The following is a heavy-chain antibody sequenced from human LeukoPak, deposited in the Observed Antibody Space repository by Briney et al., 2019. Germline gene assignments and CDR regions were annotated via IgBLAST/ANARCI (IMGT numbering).Heavy chain of an antibody. D-gene: IGHD1-26*01. CDR2: INWRGGST. V-gene: IGHV3-20*04. J-gene: IGHJ6*03. CDR3: ARAAQWEPSNYDYMDV. CDR1: AFIFDDYD. Sequence: GGSLRLSCADSAFIFDDYDMSWVRQSTGKALEWVPGINWRGGSTGYAESVKRLFTISRDKANDSLYLQMNSLRAEDTALYYCARAAQWEPSNYDYMDVWGKGTTVTVSS.